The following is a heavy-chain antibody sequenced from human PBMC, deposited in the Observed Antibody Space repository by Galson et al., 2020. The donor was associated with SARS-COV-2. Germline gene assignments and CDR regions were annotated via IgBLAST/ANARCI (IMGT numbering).Heavy chain of an antibody. CDR1: GFTFTSSA. CDR2: IVVGSGNT. Sequence: SVKVSCKASGFTFTSSAVQWVRQARGQRLEWIGWIVVGSGNTNYAQKFQERVTITRDMSTSTAYMELSSLRSEDTAVYYCAAGYYGSGIDYYYGMDVWCQGTTVTVAS. V-gene: IGHV1-58*01. CDR3: AAGYYGSGIDYYYGMDV. D-gene: IGHD3-10*01. J-gene: IGHJ6*02.